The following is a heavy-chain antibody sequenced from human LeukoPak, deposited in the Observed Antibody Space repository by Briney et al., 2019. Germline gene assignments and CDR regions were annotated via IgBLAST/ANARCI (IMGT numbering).Heavy chain of an antibody. J-gene: IGHJ5*02. D-gene: IGHD4-17*01. CDR3: ARAQSRGYGDYVDWFDP. V-gene: IGHV4-34*01. CDR1: GGSFSGYY. Sequence: SETLSLTCAVYGGSFSGYYWSWIRQPPGKGLEWIGEINHSGSTNYNPSLKSRVTISVDKSKNQFSLKLSSVTAADTAVYYCARAQSRGYGDYVDWFDPWGQRTLVTVSS. CDR2: INHSGST.